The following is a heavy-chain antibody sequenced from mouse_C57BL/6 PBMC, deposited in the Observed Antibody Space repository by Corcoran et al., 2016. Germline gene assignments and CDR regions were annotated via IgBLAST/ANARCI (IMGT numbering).Heavy chain of an antibody. V-gene: IGHV9-3*01. Sequence: QIQLVQSGPELKKPGETVKISCKASGYTFTTYGMSWVKQAPGKGLKWMGWINTYSGVPTYADDFKGRFAFSLETSASTAYLQINNLKNEDTATYFCVRCDGYYNYAMDYWGQGTSVTVSS. D-gene: IGHD2-3*01. CDR2: INTYSGVP. CDR1: GYTFTTYG. CDR3: VRCDGYYNYAMDY. J-gene: IGHJ4*01.